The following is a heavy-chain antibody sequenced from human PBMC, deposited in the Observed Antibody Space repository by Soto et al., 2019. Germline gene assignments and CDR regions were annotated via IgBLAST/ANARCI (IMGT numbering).Heavy chain of an antibody. CDR1: GGSISSYY. V-gene: IGHV4-59*01. CDR3: ARSGIAVAGTYYYYGMDV. Sequence: SETLSLTCTVSGGSISSYYWSWIRQPPGKGLEWVGYIYYSGSTNYNPSLKSRVTISVDTSKNQFSLKLSSVTAADTAVYYCARSGIAVAGTYYYYGMDVWGQGTTVTVPS. CDR2: IYYSGST. J-gene: IGHJ6*02. D-gene: IGHD6-19*01.